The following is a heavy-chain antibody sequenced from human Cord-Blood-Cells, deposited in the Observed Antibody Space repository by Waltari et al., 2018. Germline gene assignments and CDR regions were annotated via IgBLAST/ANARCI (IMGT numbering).Heavy chain of an antibody. CDR3: ARDQSDAFDI. CDR1: WFTGSSNY. Sequence: EVQLVESGGGLVQPGGSLRLSCASSWFTGSSNYKSWVRQAPGKGMDWVSVIYSGGSTYYADSMKGRFTISRHNSKNTLYLQMNSLRAEDTAVYYCARDQSDAFDIWGQGTMVTVSS. V-gene: IGHV3-53*04. CDR2: IYSGGST. J-gene: IGHJ3*02.